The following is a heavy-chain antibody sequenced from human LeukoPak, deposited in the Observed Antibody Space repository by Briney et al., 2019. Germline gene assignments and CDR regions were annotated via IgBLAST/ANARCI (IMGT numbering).Heavy chain of an antibody. CDR3: ARVYSGYGVDY. Sequence: SETLSLTCTVSGGSISSGGYSWSWIRQPPGKGLEWIGYVYHSGSTYYNPSLKSRVTISVDRSKNQFSLKLSSVTAADTAVYYCARVYSGYGVDYWGQGTLVTVSS. V-gene: IGHV4-30-2*01. CDR1: GGSISSGGYS. D-gene: IGHD5-12*01. CDR2: VYHSGST. J-gene: IGHJ4*02.